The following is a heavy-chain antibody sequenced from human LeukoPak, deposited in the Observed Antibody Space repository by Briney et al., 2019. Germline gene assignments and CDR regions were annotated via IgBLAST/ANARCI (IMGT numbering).Heavy chain of an antibody. D-gene: IGHD6-13*01. CDR3: ARDGGSSWYRHYYYYGMDV. J-gene: IGHJ6*02. V-gene: IGHV3-21*01. CDR1: GFTFSSYA. CDR2: ISSSSSYI. Sequence: PGGSLRLSCAASGFTFSSYAMSWVRQAPGKGLEWVSSISSSSSYIYYADSVKGRFTISRDNAKNSLYLRMNSLRAEDTAVYYCARDGGSSWYRHYYYYGMDVWGQGTTVTVSS.